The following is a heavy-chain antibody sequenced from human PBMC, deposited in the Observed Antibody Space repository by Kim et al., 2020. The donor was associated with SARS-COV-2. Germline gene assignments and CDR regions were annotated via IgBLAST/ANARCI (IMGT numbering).Heavy chain of an antibody. CDR1: GFTFSSYG. J-gene: IGHJ4*02. CDR2: ISYDGSNK. CDR3: ARLGVATMGEWVDY. Sequence: GGSLRLSCAASGFTFSSYGMHWVRQAPGKGLEWVAVISYDGSNKYYADSVKGRFTISRDNSKNTLYLQMNSLRAEDTAVYYCARLGVATMGEWVDYWCQG. V-gene: IGHV3-33*05. D-gene: IGHD5-12*01.